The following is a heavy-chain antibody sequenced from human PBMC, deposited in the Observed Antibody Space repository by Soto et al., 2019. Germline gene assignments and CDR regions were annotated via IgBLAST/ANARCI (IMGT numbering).Heavy chain of an antibody. CDR1: GYSFTSYW. D-gene: IGHD3-16*02. V-gene: IGHV5-10-1*01. J-gene: IGHJ6*02. CDR3: ARYRPPEAHYGMDV. CDR2: IDPSDSYT. Sequence: GESLKISCXGSGYSFTSYWISWVRQMPGKGLEWMGRIDPSDSYTNYSPSFQGHVTISADKSISTAYLQWSSLKASDTAMYYCARYRPPEAHYGMDVWGQGTTVTVSS.